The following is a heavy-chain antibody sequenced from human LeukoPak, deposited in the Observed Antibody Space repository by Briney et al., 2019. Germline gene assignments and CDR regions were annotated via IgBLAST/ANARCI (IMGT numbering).Heavy chain of an antibody. CDR2: ISYDGSNK. CDR3: ARDRWIQLWLPIDY. CDR1: GFTFSSYA. Sequence: GGSLRLSCAASGFTFSSYAMHWVRQAPGKGLEWVAVISYDGSNKYYADSVKGRFTISRDNSKNTLYLQMNSLRAEDTAVYYCARDRWIQLWLPIDYWGQGTLVTVSS. J-gene: IGHJ4*02. V-gene: IGHV3-30-3*01. D-gene: IGHD5-18*01.